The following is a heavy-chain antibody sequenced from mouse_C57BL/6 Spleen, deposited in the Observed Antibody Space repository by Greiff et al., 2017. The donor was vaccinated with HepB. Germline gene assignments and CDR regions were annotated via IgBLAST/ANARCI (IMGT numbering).Heavy chain of an antibody. Sequence: QVQLKQPGAELVRPGSSVKLSCKASGYTFTSYWMDWVKQRPGQGLEWIGNIYPSDSETHYNQKFKDKATLTVDKSSSTAYMQLSSLTSEDSAVYYCARSRYYGSSPYYWGQGTTLTVSS. V-gene: IGHV1-61*01. D-gene: IGHD1-1*01. CDR3: ARSRYYGSSPYY. J-gene: IGHJ2*01. CDR1: GYTFTSYW. CDR2: IYPSDSET.